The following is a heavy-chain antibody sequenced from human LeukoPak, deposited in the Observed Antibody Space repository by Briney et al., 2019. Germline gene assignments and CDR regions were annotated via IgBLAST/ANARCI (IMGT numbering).Heavy chain of an antibody. CDR1: GGSFSGYY. J-gene: IGHJ4*02. CDR3: ASLLYGGNSFFDY. CDR2: INHSGST. V-gene: IGHV4-34*01. D-gene: IGHD4-23*01. Sequence: SETLSLTCAVYGGSFSGYYWSWIRQPPGKGLEWIGEINHSGSTNYNPSLKSRVTISVDTSKNQFSLKLSSVTAADTAVYYCASLLYGGNSFFDYWGQGTLVTVSS.